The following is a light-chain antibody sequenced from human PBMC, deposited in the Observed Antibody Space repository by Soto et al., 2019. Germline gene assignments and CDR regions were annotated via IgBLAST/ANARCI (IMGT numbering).Light chain of an antibody. CDR2: GAS. CDR3: QQRSNWPPIT. J-gene: IGKJ5*01. V-gene: IGKV3-11*01. Sequence: EIVMTQSPVTLSVSPGERATLSCRAIQSVANSYLAWYQQKPGQAPRLLIFGASTRAAGIPARFSGSGSGTDFTLTISSLEPEDFAVYYCQQRSNWPPITFGQGTRLEIK. CDR1: QSVANSY.